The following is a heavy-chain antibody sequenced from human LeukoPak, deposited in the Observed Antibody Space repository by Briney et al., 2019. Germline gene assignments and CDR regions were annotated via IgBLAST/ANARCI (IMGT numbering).Heavy chain of an antibody. CDR2: ISWNSGSI. CDR1: GFTFDDYA. Sequence: GGSLRLSCAASGFTFDDYAMRWVRQAPGKGLEWVSGISWNSGSIGYADSVKGRFTISRDNAKNSLYLQMNSLRAEDTALYYCAKDVGYWGQGTLVTVSS. CDR3: AKDVGY. J-gene: IGHJ4*02. V-gene: IGHV3-9*01.